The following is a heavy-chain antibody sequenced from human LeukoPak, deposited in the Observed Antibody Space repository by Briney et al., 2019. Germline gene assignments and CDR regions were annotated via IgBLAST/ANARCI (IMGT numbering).Heavy chain of an antibody. D-gene: IGHD2-15*01. CDR2: IYYSGST. V-gene: IGHV4-39*07. CDR3: ARSGNYYYMDV. Sequence: SETPSLTCTVSGDSISNSNYYWGWVRQPPGRGLEWIGSIYYSGSTYYNPSLKSRITISVDTSKNQFSLKVNSVTAADTAVYYCARSGNYYYMDVWGKGTTVTVSS. CDR1: GDSISNSNYY. J-gene: IGHJ6*03.